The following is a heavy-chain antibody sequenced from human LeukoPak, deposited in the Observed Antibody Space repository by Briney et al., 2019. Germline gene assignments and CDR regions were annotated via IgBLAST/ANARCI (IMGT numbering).Heavy chain of an antibody. J-gene: IGHJ4*02. Sequence: GGSLRLSCAASGFTFSSYWMSWVRQAPGKGLEWVANIKQDGSEKYYVDSVKGRFTISRDNSKNTLYLQMNSLRAEDTAVYYCAKSHGGWAYNSFDYWGQGTLVTVSS. V-gene: IGHV3-7*01. D-gene: IGHD6-19*01. CDR3: AKSHGGWAYNSFDY. CDR2: IKQDGSEK. CDR1: GFTFSSYW.